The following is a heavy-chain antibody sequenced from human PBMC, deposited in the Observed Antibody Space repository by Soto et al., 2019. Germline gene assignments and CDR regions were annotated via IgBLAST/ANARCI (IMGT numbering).Heavy chain of an antibody. CDR2: ISVSGGST. CDR3: AKRLAGRPADPYDY. V-gene: IGHV3-23*01. J-gene: IGHJ4*02. D-gene: IGHD6-6*01. CDR1: GFTFSSYA. Sequence: GGSLRLSCAASGFTFSSYAMNWVRQAPGKGLEWVSSISVSGGSTYYTDSVKGRFTISRDNSKSTLFLQMNSLRAEDTAVYYCAKRLAGRPADPYDYWGQGTLVTVSS.